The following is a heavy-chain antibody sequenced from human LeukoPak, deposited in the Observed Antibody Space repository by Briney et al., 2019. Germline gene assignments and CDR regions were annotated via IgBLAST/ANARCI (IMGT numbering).Heavy chain of an antibody. V-gene: IGHV3-66*01. J-gene: IGHJ6*02. D-gene: IGHD3-10*01. CDR2: IYSGGST. Sequence: GGSLRLSCAASGFTVSSNYMSWVRQAPGKGLEWVSDIYSGGSTYYAVSVKGRFTISSDNSKNTLYLQINRMRAEDTAVYYCARDRFRGVNYYGMDVWGQGTTVTVSS. CDR1: GFTVSSNY. CDR3: ARDRFRGVNYYGMDV.